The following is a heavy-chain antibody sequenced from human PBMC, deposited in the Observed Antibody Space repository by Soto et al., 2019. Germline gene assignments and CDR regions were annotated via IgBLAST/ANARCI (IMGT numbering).Heavy chain of an antibody. D-gene: IGHD2-8*02. CDR2: ISRDGGTK. CDR3: TGEVASRY. J-gene: IGHJ4*02. Sequence: QVQLVESGGGVVQPGRSLRLSCAVSGFTVSTYGMHWVRQAPGKGLEWVAVISRDGGTKYYADSVKDRFTISRDNSRNTMFLERNSLRGDDMAVYYCTGEVASRYWGQENLVTV. CDR1: GFTVSTYG. V-gene: IGHV3-30*03.